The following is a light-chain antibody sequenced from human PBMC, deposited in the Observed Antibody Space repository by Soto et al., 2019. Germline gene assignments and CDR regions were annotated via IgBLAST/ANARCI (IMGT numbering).Light chain of an antibody. CDR2: KAS. Sequence: DIQMTQSPSTLSASVGDRVTITCRASQSISSWLAWYQQKPGKAPKLLIYKASSLESGVPSRFSGSGSGTEFTFTISSLQPDDFASYDCQQYNSYSLYTFGQGTKLEIK. CDR3: QQYNSYSLYT. CDR1: QSISSW. V-gene: IGKV1-5*03. J-gene: IGKJ2*01.